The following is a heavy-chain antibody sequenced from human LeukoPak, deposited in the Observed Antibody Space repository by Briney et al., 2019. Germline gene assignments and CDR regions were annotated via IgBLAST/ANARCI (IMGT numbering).Heavy chain of an antibody. J-gene: IGHJ6*03. CDR2: ISPYNGNT. Sequence: ASVKVSCKTSGYTFTSYGISWVRQAPGQGLEWMGWISPYNGNTNYAQKFQGRVTIAADESTSTAYMELSSLRSEDTAVYYCARDRGGYCSGGSCYSLYYYYYMDVWGKGTTVTVSS. CDR1: GYTFTSYG. CDR3: ARDRGGYCSGGSCYSLYYYYYMDV. V-gene: IGHV1-18*01. D-gene: IGHD2-15*01.